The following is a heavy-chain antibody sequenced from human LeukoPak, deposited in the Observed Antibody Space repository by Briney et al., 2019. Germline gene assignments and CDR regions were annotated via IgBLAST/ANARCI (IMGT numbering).Heavy chain of an antibody. Sequence: SQTLSLTRTVPGASVNSGSSYWSWIRQPPGKGLEWFGYIYFSGITNYNPSLKSRVTMSVDTSKNQFSLKLSSVTAADTAIYYCARDSRGHSGYDLDYWGQGTLVTVSS. CDR2: IYFSGIT. V-gene: IGHV4-61*01. D-gene: IGHD5-12*01. CDR1: GASVNSGSSY. CDR3: ARDSRGHSGYDLDY. J-gene: IGHJ4*02.